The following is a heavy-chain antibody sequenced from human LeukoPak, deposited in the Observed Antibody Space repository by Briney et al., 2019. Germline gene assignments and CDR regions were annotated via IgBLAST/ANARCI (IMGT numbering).Heavy chain of an antibody. Sequence: ASVKVSRKASGYTFTSYGISWVRQAPGQGLEWMGWISAYNGNTNYAQKLQGRVTMTTDTSTSTAYMELRSLRSDDTAVYYCARGPMGYSSSWYYFDYWGQGTLVTVSS. V-gene: IGHV1-18*01. CDR1: GYTFTSYG. CDR2: ISAYNGNT. D-gene: IGHD6-13*01. CDR3: ARGPMGYSSSWYYFDY. J-gene: IGHJ4*02.